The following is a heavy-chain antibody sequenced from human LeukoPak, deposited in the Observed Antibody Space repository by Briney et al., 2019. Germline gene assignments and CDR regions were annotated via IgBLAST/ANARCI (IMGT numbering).Heavy chain of an antibody. D-gene: IGHD2-2*02. V-gene: IGHV3-21*01. J-gene: IGHJ4*02. CDR1: GFTFSSYS. Sequence: GGSLRLSCAASGFTFSSYSTNWVRQAPGKGLEWVSSISSSSSYIYYADSVKGRFTISRDNAKNSLYLQMNSLRAEDTAVYYCAREYCSSTSCYTVEFDYWGQGTLVTVSS. CDR3: AREYCSSTSCYTVEFDY. CDR2: ISSSSSYI.